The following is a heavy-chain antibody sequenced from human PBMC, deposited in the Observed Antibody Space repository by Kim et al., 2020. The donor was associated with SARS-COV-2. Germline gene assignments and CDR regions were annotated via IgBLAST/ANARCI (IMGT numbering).Heavy chain of an antibody. J-gene: IGHJ5*02. D-gene: IGHD3-22*01. Sequence: SETLSLTCTVSGGSISSGGYYWSWIRQHPGKGLEWIGYIYYSGSTYYNPSLKSRVTISVDTSKNQFSLKLSSVTAADTAVYYCARDVNDSSGYYWGNWFDPWGQGTLVTVSS. CDR3: ARDVNDSSGYYWGNWFDP. CDR1: GGSISSGGYY. V-gene: IGHV4-31*03. CDR2: IYYSGST.